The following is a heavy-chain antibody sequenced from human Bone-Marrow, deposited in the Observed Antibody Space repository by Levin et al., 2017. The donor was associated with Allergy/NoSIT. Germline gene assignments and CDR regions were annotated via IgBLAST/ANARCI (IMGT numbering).Heavy chain of an antibody. Sequence: RLSGPTLVKPTQTLTLTCTFSGFSLTSTGVCVSWIRQPPGKALEWLALIDWDEDKYYSTSLRSRLTISKDPSKDQVVLRMTNMDPVDTATYFCARICAGEPRSIYYDHWGQGMLVTVSS. CDR3: ARICAGEPRSIYYDH. CDR1: GFSLTSTGVC. D-gene: IGHD3-10*02. V-gene: IGHV2-70*13. J-gene: IGHJ4*02. CDR2: IDWDEDK.